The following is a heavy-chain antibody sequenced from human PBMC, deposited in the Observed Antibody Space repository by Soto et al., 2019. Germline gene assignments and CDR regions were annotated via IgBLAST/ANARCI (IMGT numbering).Heavy chain of an antibody. D-gene: IGHD4-17*01. CDR2: IIPILGIA. Sequence: QVQLVQSGAEVKKPGSSVKVSCKASGGTFSSYTISWVRQAPGQGLEWMGRIIPILGIANYAQKFQGRVTITADKSTSTAYMELSSLRSEDTAVYYCARDGYGEFVEDYNWFDPWGQGTLVTVSS. CDR3: ARDGYGEFVEDYNWFDP. V-gene: IGHV1-69*08. CDR1: GGTFSSYT. J-gene: IGHJ5*02.